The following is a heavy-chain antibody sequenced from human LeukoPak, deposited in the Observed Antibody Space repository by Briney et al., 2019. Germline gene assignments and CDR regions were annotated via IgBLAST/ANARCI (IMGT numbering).Heavy chain of an antibody. Sequence: SETLSLTCAVSGGSISSYNWSWVRQPPGKGLEWIGHIYYSGSTNYNPSLKSRVTISVDTSKNQFSLKLSSVTAADTAVYYCARGLRSAHFDYWGQGTLVTVSS. CDR1: GGSISSYN. D-gene: IGHD1-14*01. CDR2: IYYSGST. V-gene: IGHV4-59*01. J-gene: IGHJ4*02. CDR3: ARGLRSAHFDY.